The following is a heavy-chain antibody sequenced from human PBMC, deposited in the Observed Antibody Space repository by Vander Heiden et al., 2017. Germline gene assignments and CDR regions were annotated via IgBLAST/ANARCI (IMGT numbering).Heavy chain of an antibody. CDR1: GFIFSDFN. V-gene: IGHV3-48*02. Sequence: EVQLVESGGGLVQPGGSLRPSCAAPGFIFSDFNMHWVRQAPGKGLEWVSYISSSGSTIYYADSVKGRFTISRDNAKDSLYLQMNSLRDEDTAVYYCASFRVDYWGQGTLVTVSS. J-gene: IGHJ4*02. CDR3: ASFRVDY. CDR2: ISSSGSTI.